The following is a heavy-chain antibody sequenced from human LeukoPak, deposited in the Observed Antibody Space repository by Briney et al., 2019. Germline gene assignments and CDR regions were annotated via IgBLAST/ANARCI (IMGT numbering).Heavy chain of an antibody. CDR2: IRYDGSKK. CDR3: ARRGGDSYGQETHYFDY. CDR1: GFIFSGYD. D-gene: IGHD5-18*01. J-gene: IGHJ4*02. Sequence: GGSLRISCTASGFIFSGYDMHWVRQAPGKGLEWVAFIRYDGSKKFYADSVKGRFTISRDNSKNTLFLEVNGLRDVDTAVYYCARRGGDSYGQETHYFDYWGQGTLVTVSS. V-gene: IGHV3-30*02.